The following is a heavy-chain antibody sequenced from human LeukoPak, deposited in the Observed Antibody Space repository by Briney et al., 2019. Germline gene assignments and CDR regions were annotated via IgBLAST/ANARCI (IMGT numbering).Heavy chain of an antibody. CDR1: GFTFSNHW. Sequence: GGSLRLSCAASGFTFSNHWMHWVRQAPGKGLVWVSRINSGGSSTSYGGPVEGRFTISRDNSKNTLYLQMNSLRAEDTAVYYCARESTSWYFDLWGRGTLVTVSS. CDR2: INSGGSST. CDR3: ARESTSWYFDL. V-gene: IGHV3-74*01. D-gene: IGHD2-2*01. J-gene: IGHJ2*01.